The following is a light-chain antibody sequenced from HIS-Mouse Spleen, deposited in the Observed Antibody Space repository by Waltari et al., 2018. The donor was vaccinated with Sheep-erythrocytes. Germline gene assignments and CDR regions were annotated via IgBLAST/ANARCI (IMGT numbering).Light chain of an antibody. Sequence: DIQMTQSPSSPSASVGDRVTITCRASQSISSYLNWYQQKPGKTPKLLINAASSLQSGVPSRFSGSGSGTDFTLTISSLQPEDFATYYCQQSYSTPRTFGQGTKVEIK. CDR2: AAS. V-gene: IGKV1-39*01. J-gene: IGKJ1*01. CDR1: QSISSY. CDR3: QQSYSTPRT.